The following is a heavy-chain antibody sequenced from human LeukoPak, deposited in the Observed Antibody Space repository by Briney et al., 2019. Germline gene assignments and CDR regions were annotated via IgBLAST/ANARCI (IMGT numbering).Heavy chain of an antibody. V-gene: IGHV3-23*01. CDR3: AKDHADIVVVPAATDY. J-gene: IGHJ4*02. D-gene: IGHD2-2*01. CDR1: GFTFSSYA. Sequence: QSGGSLRLSCAASGFTFSSYAMSWVRQAPGKGLEWVSAISGSGGSTYYADSVKGRFTISRDNSKNTLYLQMNSLRAEDTGVYYCAKDHADIVVVPAATDYWGQGTLVTVSS. CDR2: ISGSGGST.